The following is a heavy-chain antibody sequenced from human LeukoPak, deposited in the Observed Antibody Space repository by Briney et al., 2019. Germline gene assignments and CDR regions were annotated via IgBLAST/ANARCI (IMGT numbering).Heavy chain of an antibody. CDR3: ARPSSGYYHPFDY. D-gene: IGHD3-22*01. Sequence: PSETLSLTCTVSGGSISSSSYYWGWIRQPPGKGLEWIGSIYYSGRTYYNPSLKSRVTISVATSKNPFSLKLSSVTAADTAVYYCARPSSGYYHPFDYWGQGTLVTVSS. CDR2: IYYSGRT. CDR1: GGSISSSSYY. V-gene: IGHV4-39*01. J-gene: IGHJ4*02.